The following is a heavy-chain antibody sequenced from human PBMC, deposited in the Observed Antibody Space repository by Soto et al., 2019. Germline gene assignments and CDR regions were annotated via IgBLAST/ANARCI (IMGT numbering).Heavy chain of an antibody. CDR3: AKYTVKYYYGMDV. CDR1: GFTFSSYA. V-gene: IGHV3-23*01. D-gene: IGHD4-4*01. J-gene: IGHJ6*02. Sequence: GGSLRLSCSASGFTFSSYAMSWVRQAPGKGLEWVSAISGSGGSTYYADSVKGRFTISRDNSKNTLYLQMNSLRAEDTAVYYCAKYTVKYYYGMDVWGQGTTVTVSS. CDR2: ISGSGGST.